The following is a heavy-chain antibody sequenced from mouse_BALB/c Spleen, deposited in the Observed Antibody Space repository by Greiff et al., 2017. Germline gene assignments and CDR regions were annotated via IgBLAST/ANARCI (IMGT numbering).Heavy chain of an antibody. CDR2: ISSGGSYT. J-gene: IGHJ3*01. D-gene: IGHD1-1*01. CDR3: ARGDYYGSRAWFAY. Sequence: EVQGVESGGGLVKPGGSLKLSCAASGSTFSSYAMSWVRQSPEKRLEWVAEISSGGSYTYYPDTVTGRFTISRDNAKNTLYLEMSSLRSEDTAMYYCARGDYYGSRAWFAYWGQGTLVTVSA. V-gene: IGHV5-9-4*01. CDR1: GSTFSSYA.